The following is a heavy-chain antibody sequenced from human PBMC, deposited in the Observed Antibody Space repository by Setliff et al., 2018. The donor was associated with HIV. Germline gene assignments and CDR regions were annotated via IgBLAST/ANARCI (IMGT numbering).Heavy chain of an antibody. CDR1: GESMSGYF. CDR3: VRGRDFIVRHLHFTAGGAYDV. V-gene: IGHV4-34*01. CDR2: IAHSGGT. J-gene: IGHJ3*01. D-gene: IGHD2-21*01. Sequence: SETLSITCAFYGESMSGYFWTWIRQYPGTGLEWLGEIAHSGGTNYKSSLKSRLTISVDPSRNQFSLRLTSVTVADTAVYYCVRGRDFIVRHLHFTAGGAYDVWGPGTLVTVSS.